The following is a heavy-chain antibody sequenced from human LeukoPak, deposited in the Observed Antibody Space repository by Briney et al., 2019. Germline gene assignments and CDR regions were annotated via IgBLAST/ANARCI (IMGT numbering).Heavy chain of an antibody. CDR2: IYSGGST. V-gene: IGHV3-66*01. D-gene: IGHD3-10*01. CDR1: GFTVSNNY. CDR3: ARATGSPGAGYYYYMDV. Sequence: GGSLRLSCAASGFTVSNNYVSWVRQAPGKGLEWASLIYSGGSTYYADSVQGRFIISRDNSKNTVYLQLNSLRAEDTAVYYCARATGSPGAGYYYYMDVWGKGTTVTISS. J-gene: IGHJ6*03.